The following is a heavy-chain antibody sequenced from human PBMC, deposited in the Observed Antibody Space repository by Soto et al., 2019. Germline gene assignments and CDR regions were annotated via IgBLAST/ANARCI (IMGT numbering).Heavy chain of an antibody. J-gene: IGHJ6*02. D-gene: IGHD1-26*01. V-gene: IGHV1-18*01. CDR1: GYTFTNYG. Sequence: QVQLVQSGAEVKKPGASVKVSCNAFGYTFTNYGINWVRQAPGQGLEWMGWISAYNGNTNYAQKLQGRVTMTTDTSTSTAYMELRSLRSDDTAVYYCARVWVGTTFAYYYGMDVWGQGTTVTVSS. CDR3: ARVWVGTTFAYYYGMDV. CDR2: ISAYNGNT.